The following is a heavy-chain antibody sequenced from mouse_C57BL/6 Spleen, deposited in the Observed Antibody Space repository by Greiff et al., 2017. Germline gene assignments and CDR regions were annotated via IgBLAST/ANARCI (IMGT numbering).Heavy chain of an antibody. V-gene: IGHV3-6*01. CDR2: ISYDGSN. CDR1: GYSITSGYY. J-gene: IGHJ2*01. CDR3: ARCGDYDYVHLDF. D-gene: IGHD2-4*01. Sequence: EVKLQESGPGLVKPSQSLSLTCSVTGYSITSGYYWNWIRQFPGNKLEWMGYISYDGSNNYNPSLKNRISITRDTSKNQFFLKLNSVTTEDTATYHCARCGDYDYVHLDFWGQGTTLTVSS.